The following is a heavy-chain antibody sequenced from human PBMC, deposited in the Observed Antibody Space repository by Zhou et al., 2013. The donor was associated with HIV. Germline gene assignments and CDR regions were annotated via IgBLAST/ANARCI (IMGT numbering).Heavy chain of an antibody. CDR3: AREGAYGSSGWWGF. D-gene: IGHD3-22*01. CDR2: MNPNSGHT. Sequence: QVQLVQSGAEVKKPGASVKVSCRASGYTFTNYDVTWVRQATGQGLEWMGWMNPNSGHTGYAQRFQGRVSITRNTSINTAYLELSSLTSADTAIYYCAREGAYGSSGWWGFWGQGTPVTGLL. J-gene: IGHJ4*02. CDR1: GYTFTNYD. V-gene: IGHV1-8*01.